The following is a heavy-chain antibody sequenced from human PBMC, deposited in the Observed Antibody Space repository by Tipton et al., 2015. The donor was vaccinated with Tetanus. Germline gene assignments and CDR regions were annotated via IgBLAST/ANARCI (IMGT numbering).Heavy chain of an antibody. CDR2: IDHSGNT. J-gene: IGHJ6*02. CDR1: GGPLNNYY. CDR3: ARGQAAGFTVGYYYYYYGMDV. V-gene: IGHV4-34*01. Sequence: TLSLTCAVDGGPLNNYYWAWFRQPPGKGLEWIGEIDHSGNTRYNPSLKSRLTISVDTSKDQFSLKLSSVTAADTAVYYCARGQAAGFTVGYYYYYYGMDVWGQGTTVTVSS. D-gene: IGHD6-13*01.